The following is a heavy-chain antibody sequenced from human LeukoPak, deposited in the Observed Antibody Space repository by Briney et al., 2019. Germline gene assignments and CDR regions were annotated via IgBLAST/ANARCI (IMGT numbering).Heavy chain of an antibody. CDR1: GGSISSGSYY. D-gene: IGHD3-3*01. V-gene: IGHV4-61*02. J-gene: IGHJ4*02. CDR3: ARTIFGVASFDY. Sequence: SETLSLTCTVSGGSISSGSYYWSWIRQPAGKGLEWIGRIYTSGSTNYNPSLKSRVTISVDTSKNQFSLKLSSVTAADTAVYYCARTIFGVASFDYWGQGTLVTVSS. CDR2: IYTSGST.